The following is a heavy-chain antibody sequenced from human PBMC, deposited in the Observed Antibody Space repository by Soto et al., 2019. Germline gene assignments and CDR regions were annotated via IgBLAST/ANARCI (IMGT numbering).Heavy chain of an antibody. D-gene: IGHD2-2*01. Sequence: QVQLVQSGGEVKRPGASVKVSCKTSGYTFSNYGITWVRQAPGQPLEWLGWISLYSDGTNYAQKFQGRVSMPTDTSTTTPYMELRSLRYDDTAVYYCARVVPGAEAWFGPWGQGTLVTVSS. V-gene: IGHV1-18*01. CDR3: ARVVPGAEAWFGP. CDR1: GYTFSNYG. CDR2: ISLYSDGT. J-gene: IGHJ5*02.